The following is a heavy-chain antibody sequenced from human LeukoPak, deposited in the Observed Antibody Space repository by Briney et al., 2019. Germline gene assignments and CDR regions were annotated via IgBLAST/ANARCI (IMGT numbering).Heavy chain of an antibody. Sequence: PGGSLRLSCAASGFSVTRNYVSWVRQAPGKGLEWVSLMYSGGGTSYADSVKGRFTISRDTSKNTLYLQMSSLRAEDTALYYCARYDNGKDYFDCWGQGTLVTVSS. D-gene: IGHD1-1*01. CDR2: MYSGGGT. CDR3: ARYDNGKDYFDC. CDR1: GFSVTRNY. V-gene: IGHV3-53*01. J-gene: IGHJ4*02.